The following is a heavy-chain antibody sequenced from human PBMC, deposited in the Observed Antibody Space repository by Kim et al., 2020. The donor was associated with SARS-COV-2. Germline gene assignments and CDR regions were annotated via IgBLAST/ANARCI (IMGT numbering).Heavy chain of an antibody. Sequence: SETLSLTCTVSGGSISSSSYYWGWIRQPPGKGLEWIGSIYYSGSTYYNPSLKSRVTISVDTSKNQFSLKLSSVTAADTAVYYCAGHFIAGLNFKALEWLPTDFDYWGQGTLVTVSS. CDR3: AGHFIAGLNFKALEWLPTDFDY. J-gene: IGHJ4*02. V-gene: IGHV4-39*01. CDR1: GGSISSSSYY. D-gene: IGHD3-3*01. CDR2: IYYSGST.